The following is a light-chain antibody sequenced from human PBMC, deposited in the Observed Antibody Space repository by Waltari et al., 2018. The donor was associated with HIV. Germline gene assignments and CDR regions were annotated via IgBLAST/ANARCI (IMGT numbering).Light chain of an antibody. V-gene: IGLV3-1*01. Sequence: SFELTQPPSVSVSPGQTASIPCSGDNLGNKYTCWYQQKPGQSPVLVIYQDDKRPSGIPERFSGSNSGNTAALTISGTQALDEADYFCQTWDSSTVLFGGGIKLTVL. CDR1: NLGNKY. CDR2: QDD. J-gene: IGLJ2*01. CDR3: QTWDSSTVL.